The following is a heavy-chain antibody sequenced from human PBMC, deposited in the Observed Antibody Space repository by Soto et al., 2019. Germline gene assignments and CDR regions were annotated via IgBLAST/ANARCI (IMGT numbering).Heavy chain of an antibody. CDR1: GFTFSQYW. D-gene: IGHD4-17*01. Sequence: EVQLVDSGGGLVQPGGSLRLSCAASGFTFSQYWMSWVRQAPGKGLEWVANIMQDGSEKYYVDSVKGRFIMSRDNAKNSLYLQMNSLRVVDTAVYYCARDYGGNPVIYWGQGTLVTVSS. CDR2: IMQDGSEK. CDR3: ARDYGGNPVIY. V-gene: IGHV3-7*01. J-gene: IGHJ4*02.